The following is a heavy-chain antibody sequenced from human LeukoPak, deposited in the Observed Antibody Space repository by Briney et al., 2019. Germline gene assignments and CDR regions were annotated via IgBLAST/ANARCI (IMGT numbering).Heavy chain of an antibody. V-gene: IGHV3-7*01. CDR1: GFTFSTYW. J-gene: IGHJ4*02. CDR2: IKQDGSEK. Sequence: GGSLRLSCAASGFTFSTYWMSWVRQAPGKGLEWVANIKQDGSEKYYVDSVKGRFTISRDNGKISMYLQMHSLRAEDTAVYYCARWAGGHYDYWGQGTLVTVSS. D-gene: IGHD1-26*01. CDR3: ARWAGGHYDY.